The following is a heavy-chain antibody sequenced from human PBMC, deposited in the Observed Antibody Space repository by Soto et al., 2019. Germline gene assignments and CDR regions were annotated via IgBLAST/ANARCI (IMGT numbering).Heavy chain of an antibody. Sequence: SETLSLTCTVSGGSISSYYWSWIRQPPGKGLEWIGYIYYSGSTNYNPSLKSRVTISVDTSKNQFSLKLSSVTAADTAVYYCARLGPGYDFWSGYYSYYYMDVSGKGTTVTVSS. CDR1: GGSISSYY. CDR2: IYYSGST. D-gene: IGHD3-3*01. V-gene: IGHV4-59*01. CDR3: ARLGPGYDFWSGYYSYYYMDV. J-gene: IGHJ6*03.